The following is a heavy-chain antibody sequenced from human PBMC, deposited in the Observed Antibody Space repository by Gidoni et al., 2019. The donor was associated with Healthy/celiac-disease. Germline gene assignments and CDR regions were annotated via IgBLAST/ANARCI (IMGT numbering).Heavy chain of an antibody. CDR2: IFSNDEK. J-gene: IGHJ6*02. D-gene: IGHD3-16*01. CDR3: ARIRGRWGFDYYGMDV. CDR1: GFSLSNARMG. V-gene: IGHV2-26*01. Sequence: QVTLKESGPVLVKPTETLTLTCTVSGFSLSNARMGVSWIRQPPGKALEWLAHIFSNDEKSYSTSLKSRLTISKDTSKSQVVLTMTNMDPVDTATYYCARIRGRWGFDYYGMDVWGQGTTVTVSS.